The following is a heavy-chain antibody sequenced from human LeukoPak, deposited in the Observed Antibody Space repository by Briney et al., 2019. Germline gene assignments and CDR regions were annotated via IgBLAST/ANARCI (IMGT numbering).Heavy chain of an antibody. CDR1: GGSFSGYY. V-gene: IGHV4-34*01. CDR3: ARGALVRGVIKFDP. D-gene: IGHD3-10*01. J-gene: IGHJ5*02. CDR2: INHSGST. Sequence: NPSETLSLTCAVYGGSFSGYYWSWIRQPPGKGLEWIGEINHSGSTNYNPSLKSRVTISVDTSKNQFSLKLSSVTAADTAVYYCARGALVRGVIKFDPWGQGTLVTVSS.